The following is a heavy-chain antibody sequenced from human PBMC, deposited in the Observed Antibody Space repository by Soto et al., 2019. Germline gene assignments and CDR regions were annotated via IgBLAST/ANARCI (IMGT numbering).Heavy chain of an antibody. Sequence: QVQLVQSGAEVKQPGSSVKVSCKASGGTFSSYSINWVRQAPGQGLEWMGAIIPIFGTANYAQKFQGRVTITADESTSTAYMELSSLRSEDTAVYYCARDGGRHSGGIDYWGQGTLVTVSS. CDR2: IIPIFGTA. CDR1: GGTFSSYS. D-gene: IGHD1-26*01. V-gene: IGHV1-69*01. J-gene: IGHJ4*02. CDR3: ARDGGRHSGGIDY.